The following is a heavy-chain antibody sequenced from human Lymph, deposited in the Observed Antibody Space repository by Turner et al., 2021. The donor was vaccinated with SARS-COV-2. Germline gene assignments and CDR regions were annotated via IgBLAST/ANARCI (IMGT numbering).Heavy chain of an antibody. D-gene: IGHD3-3*01. V-gene: IGHV1-24*01. Sequence: QVQLVQSGAEVKKPGASVKVSCKVSGHTLTEVSMHWVRQAPGKGLEWMGGFDPEDGETIYAQKFQGRVTMTEDTSTGTAYMELSSLRSEDTAVYYCATGPYDFWSGPSPGYYGMDVWGQGTTVTVSS. CDR3: ATGPYDFWSGPSPGYYGMDV. J-gene: IGHJ6*02. CDR1: GHTLTEVS. CDR2: FDPEDGET.